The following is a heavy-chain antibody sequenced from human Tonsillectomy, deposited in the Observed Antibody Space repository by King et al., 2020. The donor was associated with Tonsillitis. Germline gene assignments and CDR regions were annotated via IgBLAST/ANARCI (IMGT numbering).Heavy chain of an antibody. J-gene: IGHJ5*02. V-gene: IGHV2-5*02. D-gene: IGHD7-27*01. CDR2: IYWDDEK. Sequence: TLKESGPTLVKPTQTLTLTCTFSGFSLTSGVAVGWLRQPPGKALEWLALIYWDDEKRYRPSLKSRLTIAKDTSKNQVILTMTNMDPVDTATYYCARTGDPWFDPWGQGTLVTVSS. CDR3: ARTGDPWFDP. CDR1: GFSLTSGVA.